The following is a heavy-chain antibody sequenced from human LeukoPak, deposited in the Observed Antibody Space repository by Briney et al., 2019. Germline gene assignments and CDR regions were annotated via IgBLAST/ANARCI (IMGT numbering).Heavy chain of an antibody. D-gene: IGHD2-15*01. CDR2: IIPILGIA. CDR3: ARAGTVVVAENWFDP. CDR1: GGTFSSYA. J-gene: IGHJ5*02. V-gene: IGHV1-69*04. Sequence: SVKVSCKASGGTFSSYAISWVRQAPGQGLEWMGRIIPILGIANYAQKFQGRVTITADKSASTAYMELSSLRSEDTAVYYCARAGTVVVAENWFDPWGQGTRVTVSS.